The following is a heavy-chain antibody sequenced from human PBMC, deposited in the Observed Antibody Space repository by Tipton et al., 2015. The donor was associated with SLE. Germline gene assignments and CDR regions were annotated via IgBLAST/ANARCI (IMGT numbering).Heavy chain of an antibody. CDR1: GGSISSGGYS. D-gene: IGHD5-12*01. CDR3: ARGDSGRRFDY. J-gene: IGHJ4*02. Sequence: TLSLTCAVSGGSISSGGYSWSWIRQPPGKGPEWIGYIYHSGSTYYNPSLKSRVTISVDRSKNQFSLKLSSVTAADTAVYYCARGDSGRRFDYWGQGTLVTVSS. CDR2: IYHSGST. V-gene: IGHV4-30-2*01.